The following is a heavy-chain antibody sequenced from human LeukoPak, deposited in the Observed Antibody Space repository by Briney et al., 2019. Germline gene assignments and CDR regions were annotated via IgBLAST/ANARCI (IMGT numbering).Heavy chain of an antibody. CDR1: GYTFTGYY. CDR2: ITTNSGGT. J-gene: IGHJ5*02. Sequence: ASVKVSCKASGYTFTGYYMHWVRQAPGQGLEWMGWITTNSGGTNYAQKFQGRVTMTRDTSISTAYMELSRLRSDDTAVYYCARLYYYDSSARPNWFDPWGQGTLVTVSS. V-gene: IGHV1-2*02. D-gene: IGHD3-22*01. CDR3: ARLYYYDSSARPNWFDP.